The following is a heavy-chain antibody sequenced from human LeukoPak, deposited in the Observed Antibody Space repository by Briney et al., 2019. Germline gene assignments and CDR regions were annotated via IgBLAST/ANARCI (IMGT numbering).Heavy chain of an antibody. D-gene: IGHD3-16*02. CDR2: IYYSGST. CDR1: GGSISSYY. CDR3: ARGSRYDYVWGSYRYPFDY. J-gene: IGHJ4*02. Sequence: SETLSLTCTVSGGSISSYYWSWIRQPPGKGLEWIGYIYYSGSTNYNPSLKSRVTISVDTSKNQFSLKLSSVTAADTAVYYCARGSRYDYVWGSYRYPFDYWGQGTLVTVSS. V-gene: IGHV4-59*01.